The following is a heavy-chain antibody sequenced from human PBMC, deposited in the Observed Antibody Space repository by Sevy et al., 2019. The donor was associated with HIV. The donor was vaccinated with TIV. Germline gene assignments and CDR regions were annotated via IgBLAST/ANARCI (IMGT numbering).Heavy chain of an antibody. D-gene: IGHD3-3*01. Sequence: SETLSLTCAVSGGSISSNNWWSWVRQPPGKGLEWIGEIYYSGNANYNPSLKSRLTISVDKFKNQFSLKLRSVTAADTAVYYCARVANFWRGYDETGVFDYWGQGTLVTVSS. J-gene: IGHJ4*02. CDR1: GGSISSNNW. CDR2: IYYSGNA. CDR3: ARVANFWRGYDETGVFDY. V-gene: IGHV4-4*02.